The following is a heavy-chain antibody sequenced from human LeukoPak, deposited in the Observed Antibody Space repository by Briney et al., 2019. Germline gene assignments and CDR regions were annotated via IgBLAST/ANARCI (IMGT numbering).Heavy chain of an antibody. CDR1: GYSFTNYY. J-gene: IGHJ3*02. Sequence: ASVKVSCKASGYSFTNYYMHWVRQAPGQGLEWMGIINPSGGSTSYAQKFQGRVTMTRDTSTSTVYMELSSLRSEDTAVYYCARDRRNIVVVPAAIRDAFDIWGQGTMVTVSS. V-gene: IGHV1-46*01. CDR3: ARDRRNIVVVPAAIRDAFDI. D-gene: IGHD2-2*01. CDR2: INPSGGST.